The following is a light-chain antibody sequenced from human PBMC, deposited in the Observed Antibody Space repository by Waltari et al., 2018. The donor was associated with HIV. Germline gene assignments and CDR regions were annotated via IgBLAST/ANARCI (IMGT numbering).Light chain of an antibody. V-gene: IGLV2-14*03. CDR1: SSPLGSSEY. CDR3: SSYTTTNTII. Sequence: QSALTQPASVSGPPGQSITISLTGPSSPLGSSEYVSLYRQHPDKAPQLLIYDFFYRPSGVSHRFSGSKSGNTASLTISGLQAEDEAVYSCSSYTTTNTIIFGGGTKLTVL. CDR2: DFF. J-gene: IGLJ2*01.